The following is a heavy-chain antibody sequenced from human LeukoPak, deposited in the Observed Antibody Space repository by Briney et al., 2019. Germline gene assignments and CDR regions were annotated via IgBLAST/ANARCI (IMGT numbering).Heavy chain of an antibody. D-gene: IGHD2-2*01. CDR3: AREVVVVPAAMPNDYYYYYGMDV. J-gene: IGHJ6*02. Sequence: SETLSLTCTVSGGSISSYYWSWIRQPAGKGLEWIGRIYTSGSTNYNPSLKSRVTMSVDTSKNQFSLKLSSVTAADTAVYYCAREVVVVPAAMPNDYYYYYGMDVWGQGTTVTVSS. V-gene: IGHV4-4*07. CDR2: IYTSGST. CDR1: GGSISSYY.